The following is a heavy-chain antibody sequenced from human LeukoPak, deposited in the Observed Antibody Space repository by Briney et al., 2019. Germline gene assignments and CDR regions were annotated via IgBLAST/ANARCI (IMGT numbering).Heavy chain of an antibody. CDR1: GFTFRSYW. Sequence: PGGSLRLSCAASGFTFRSYWMHWVRQTPGKGLEWVSHINNDGSDTSYAESVKGRFTITRDNAKNSLYLQMNSLRAEDTAVYYCARWGYTNGWFYFENWGQGTLVTVSS. D-gene: IGHD6-19*01. CDR2: INNDGSDT. CDR3: ARWGYTNGWFYFEN. J-gene: IGHJ4*02. V-gene: IGHV3-74*01.